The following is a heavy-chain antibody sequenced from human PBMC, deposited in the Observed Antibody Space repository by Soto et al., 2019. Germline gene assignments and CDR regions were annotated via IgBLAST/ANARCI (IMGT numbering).Heavy chain of an antibody. D-gene: IGHD6-13*01. Sequence: SETLSLTCSVSGGYISGYYWSWIRQPAGKGLEWIGYMYSSGNTNYNTSRKSRVTILVDTSKNQFALKLNSVTAADTAVYYCAREVRAAANTYYFDYWGQGTLVTVSS. CDR2: MYSSGNT. CDR3: AREVRAAANTYYFDY. J-gene: IGHJ4*02. CDR1: GGYISGYY. V-gene: IGHV4-59*01.